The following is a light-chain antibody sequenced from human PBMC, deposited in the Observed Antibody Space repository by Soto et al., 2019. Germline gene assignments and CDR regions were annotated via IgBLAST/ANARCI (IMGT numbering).Light chain of an antibody. CDR2: EVN. CDR1: SSDVGSCNC. J-gene: IGLJ3*02. CDR3: CSSVGSPNWV. V-gene: IGLV2-23*02. Sequence: QSVLTQPASVSGSPGQSITISCTGTSSDVGSCNCVSWYQQHPGKAPTLIIYEVNKRPSGVSNRFSGSKSGNPASLTISGLQGVDEAGYYCCSSVGSPNWVFGGGTQLTVL.